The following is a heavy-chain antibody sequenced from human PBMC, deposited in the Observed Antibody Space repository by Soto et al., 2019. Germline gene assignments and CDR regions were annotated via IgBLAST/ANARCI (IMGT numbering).Heavy chain of an antibody. CDR1: GGSISSGGYY. V-gene: IGHV4-30-4*08. CDR2: IYYSGST. CDR3: ARGPSGDKVDS. D-gene: IGHD7-27*01. Sequence: TLSLTCTVSGGSISSGGYYWSWIRQHPGKGLEWIGYIYYSGSTYNNPSLESRVTMSVDTSKSQLSLTLSSVSAADTAVYYCARGPSGDKVDSWGQGTLVTVSS. J-gene: IGHJ4*02.